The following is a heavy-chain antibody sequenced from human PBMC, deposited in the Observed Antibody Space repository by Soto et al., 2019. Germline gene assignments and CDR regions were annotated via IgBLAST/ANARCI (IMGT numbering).Heavy chain of an antibody. CDR1: GFTFSNAW. V-gene: IGHV3-15*01. D-gene: IGHD1-7*01. Sequence: GGSLRLSCAASGFTFSNAWMSWVRQAPGKGLEWVGRIKSKSDGGTIDYAAPVKGRFTISRDDSKNTLYLEMNSLETEDTAVYYCARYRVYDPNYLFAYWAQGTLVTVSS. CDR2: IKSKSDGGTI. J-gene: IGHJ4*02. CDR3: ARYRVYDPNYLFAY.